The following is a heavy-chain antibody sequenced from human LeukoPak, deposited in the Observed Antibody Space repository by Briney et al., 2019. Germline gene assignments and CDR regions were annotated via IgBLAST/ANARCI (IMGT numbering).Heavy chain of an antibody. Sequence: GRSLRLSCAASGFTYRSYGMHWLRQAPGKARVWVSDISGGGESVDYADSMKGRFTISRDNSKNTLYLQMYSLRAEDTALYYCAKLGCTGTICYANYWGQGTLVTVSS. J-gene: IGHJ4*02. CDR2: ISGGGESV. CDR3: AKLGCTGTICYANY. V-gene: IGHV3-23*01. D-gene: IGHD2-2*01. CDR1: GFTYRSYG.